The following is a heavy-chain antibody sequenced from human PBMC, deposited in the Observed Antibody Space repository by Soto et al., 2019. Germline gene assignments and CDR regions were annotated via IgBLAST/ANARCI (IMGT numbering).Heavy chain of an antibody. CDR2: IIPILGIA. CDR3: AGDGGSGSDY. CDR1: GGTFSSYT. Sequence: QVQLVQSGAEVKKPGSSVKVSCKASGGTFSSYTISWVRQAPGQGLEWMGRIIPILGIANYAQKFQGRVTMTADKSTSTACMELSSLRSEDTAVYYCAGDGGSGSDYWGQGTLVTVSS. J-gene: IGHJ4*02. D-gene: IGHD3-10*01. V-gene: IGHV1-69*02.